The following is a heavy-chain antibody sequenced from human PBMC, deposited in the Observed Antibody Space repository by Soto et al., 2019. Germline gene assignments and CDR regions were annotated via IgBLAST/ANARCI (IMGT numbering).Heavy chain of an antibody. CDR3: ARWGTTGGLDV. V-gene: IGHV3-33*05. CDR1: GFTFRSYV. D-gene: IGHD3-16*01. Sequence: QVQLVESGGGVVQPGTSLRLSCVGSGFTFRSYVIHWVRQAPGKGLEWVALTSYDGSNNFYGDSVKGRFTISRHNSRNTVELQMDMLTFEDTALYYCARWGTTGGLDVWGQGTLVSVSS. CDR2: TSYDGSNN. J-gene: IGHJ4*02.